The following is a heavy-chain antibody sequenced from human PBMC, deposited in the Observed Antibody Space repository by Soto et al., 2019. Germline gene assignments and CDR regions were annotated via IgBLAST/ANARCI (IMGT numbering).Heavy chain of an antibody. Sequence: TLFLNCAVAGGSIGSGGYCWSWLRQPPGKGLEWIGYIYHGGSTYYNPSLNSRVTISLDRSSNQFSLRLSSVTAADTAVYYCARDHYDYGYFDYWGQGALVTVSS. J-gene: IGHJ4*02. D-gene: IGHD3-16*01. V-gene: IGHV4-30-2*01. CDR3: ARDHYDYGYFDY. CDR2: IYHGGST. CDR1: GGSIGSGGYC.